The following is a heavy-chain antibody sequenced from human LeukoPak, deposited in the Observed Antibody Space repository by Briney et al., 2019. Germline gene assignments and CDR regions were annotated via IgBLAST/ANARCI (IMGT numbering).Heavy chain of an antibody. CDR1: GESFSGFY. Sequence: SSQTLSLTCGVYGESFSGFYWSWIRQTPGKGLQWIGEINHSGDINYNPSLESRVTISVDTSKNQFSLKLSSVTAADTAVYYCARDSTAGNNWFDPWGQGTLVTVSS. D-gene: IGHD3-10*01. J-gene: IGHJ5*02. CDR3: ARDSTAGNNWFDP. CDR2: INHSGDI. V-gene: IGHV4-34*01.